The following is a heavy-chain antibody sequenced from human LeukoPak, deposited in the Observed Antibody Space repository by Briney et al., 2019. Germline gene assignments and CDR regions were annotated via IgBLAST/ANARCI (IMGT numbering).Heavy chain of an antibody. D-gene: IGHD5/OR15-5a*01. CDR2: FGISGTI. V-gene: IGHV3-48*01. J-gene: IGHJ4*02. CDR3: AGYGFYPY. CDR1: GFIFSSYA. Sequence: PGGSLRLSCAASGFIFSSYAMSWVRQAPGQGPEWIAYFGISGTIYYADSVRGRFTISRDNARNSLFLQMNSLRIDDTAIYYCAGYGFYPYWGQGTPVTVSS.